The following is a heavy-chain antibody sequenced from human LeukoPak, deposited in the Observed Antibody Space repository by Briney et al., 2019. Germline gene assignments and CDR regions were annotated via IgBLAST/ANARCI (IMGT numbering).Heavy chain of an antibody. CDR2: IIPIFGTA. J-gene: IGHJ3*02. CDR1: GDTFSSYA. CDR3: AREGGITVFGVAQPGGAFDI. Sequence: ASVKVSCKASGDTFSSYAISWVRQAPGQGLEWMGGIIPIFGTANYAQKFQGRVTMSTDESTSTAYMELSSLRSEDTAVYYCAREGGITVFGVAQPGGAFDIWGQGTMVTVSS. D-gene: IGHD3-3*01. V-gene: IGHV1-69*05.